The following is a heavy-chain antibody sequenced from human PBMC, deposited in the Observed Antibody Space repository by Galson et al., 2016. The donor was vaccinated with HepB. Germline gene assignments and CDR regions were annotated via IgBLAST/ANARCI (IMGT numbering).Heavy chain of an antibody. D-gene: IGHD6-19*01. CDR2: FCGRCGDM. J-gene: IGHJ4*02. CDR3: SIDPSQWHDLLFGN. Sequence: SLRLSCAASGFTFDKYGMTWFRQAPGKGLEWVSTFCGRCGDMDDADSEKGRFTISRDDSKNTLYLHMNSLRVEDTAIYYCSIDPSQWHDLLFGNWAQGTLVTVSA. CDR1: GFTFDKYG. V-gene: IGHV3-23*01.